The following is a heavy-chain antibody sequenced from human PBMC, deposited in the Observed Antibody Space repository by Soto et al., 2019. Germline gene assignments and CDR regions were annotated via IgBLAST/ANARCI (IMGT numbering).Heavy chain of an antibody. CDR2: ISWNSGSI. Sequence: GGSLRLSCAASGFTFDDYAMHWVRQAPGKGLEWVSGISWNSGSIGYADSVKGRFTISRDNATNSLYLQMNSLRAEDTALYYCAKSPYDILTEESSVFDYWGQGTLVTVSS. D-gene: IGHD3-9*01. V-gene: IGHV3-9*01. J-gene: IGHJ4*02. CDR1: GFTFDDYA. CDR3: AKSPYDILTEESSVFDY.